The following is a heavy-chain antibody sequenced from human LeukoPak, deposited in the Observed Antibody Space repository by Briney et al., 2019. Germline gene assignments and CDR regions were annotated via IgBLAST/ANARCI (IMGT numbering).Heavy chain of an antibody. CDR2: IYYSGST. V-gene: IGHV4-61*05. CDR1: GGSISSNSYY. CDR3: ARAVEMATTFDY. Sequence: SETLSLTCAVSGGSISSNSYYWGWIRQPPGKGLQWIGYIYYSGSTNYNPSLKSRVTISVDTSKNQFSLKLSSVIAADTAVYYCARAVEMATTFDYWGQGTLVTVSS. J-gene: IGHJ4*02. D-gene: IGHD5-24*01.